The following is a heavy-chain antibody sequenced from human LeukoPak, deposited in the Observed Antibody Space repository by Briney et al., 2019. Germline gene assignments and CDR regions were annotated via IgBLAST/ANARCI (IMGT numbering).Heavy chain of an antibody. Sequence: TGGSLRLSCAASGFTFSSYAMHWVRQAPGKGLEYVSAINSNGGSTYYANSVKGRFTISRDNTKNTLYLQMGSLRAEDMAVYYCARAGYSDAFDIWGQGTMVTDSS. CDR1: GFTFSSYA. CDR2: INSNGGST. D-gene: IGHD3-9*01. V-gene: IGHV3-64*01. CDR3: ARAGYSDAFDI. J-gene: IGHJ3*02.